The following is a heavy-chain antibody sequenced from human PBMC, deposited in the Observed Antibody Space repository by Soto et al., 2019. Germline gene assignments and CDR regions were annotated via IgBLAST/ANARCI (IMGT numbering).Heavy chain of an antibody. J-gene: IGHJ4*02. Sequence: GGSLRLSCAASGFTFSSYAMSWVRQAPGKGLEWVSAISGSGGSTYYADSVKGRFTISRDNSKNTLYLQMNSLRAEDTAVYYCAKDLGGRYSGWWDYWGQGTLVTVSS. CDR3: AKDLGGRYSGWWDY. CDR2: ISGSGGST. CDR1: GFTFSSYA. D-gene: IGHD6-19*01. V-gene: IGHV3-23*01.